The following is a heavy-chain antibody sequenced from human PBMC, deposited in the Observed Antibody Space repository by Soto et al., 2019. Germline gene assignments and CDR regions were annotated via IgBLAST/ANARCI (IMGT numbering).Heavy chain of an antibody. CDR3: AKGLEVFDWLLLGY. D-gene: IGHD3-9*01. CDR1: GFTFSSYG. CDR2: ISYDGSNK. J-gene: IGHJ4*02. V-gene: IGHV3-30*18. Sequence: PGGSLRLSCAASGFTFSSYGMHWVRQAPGKGLEWVAVISYDGSNKYYADSVKDRFTISRDNSKNTLYLQMNSLGAEDTAVYYCAKGLEVFDWLLLGYWGQGTLVTVSS.